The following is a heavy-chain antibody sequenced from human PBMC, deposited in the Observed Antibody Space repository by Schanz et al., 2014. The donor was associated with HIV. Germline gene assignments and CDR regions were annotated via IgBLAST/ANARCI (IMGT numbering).Heavy chain of an antibody. V-gene: IGHV1-8*01. CDR2: MNPNSGNT. J-gene: IGHJ4*02. D-gene: IGHD4-4*01. Sequence: QVQLVQSGAEVKKPGASVRVSCEASGYTFTTYDINWVRQATGQGLEWMGWMNPNSGNTGYAQKFQGRVTMSRNVPKNTAYMELRGLTSEDTAVYFCARGPDYSSASYKFDYWGQGTPVSVYS. CDR3: ARGPDYSSASYKFDY. CDR1: GYTFTTYD.